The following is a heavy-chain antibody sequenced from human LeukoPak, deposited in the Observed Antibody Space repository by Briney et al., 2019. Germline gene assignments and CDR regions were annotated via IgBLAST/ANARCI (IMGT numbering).Heavy chain of an antibody. V-gene: IGHV1-2*02. CDR3: ARANMVRGVGSFFDRNWFDP. Sequence: VASVKVSCKASGYTLTGYYMHWVRQAPGQGPEWMGVISPSGGSTTYAQKFQGRVTLTRDTSISTAYMELSRLRSDDTAVYYCARANMVRGVGSFFDRNWFDPWGQGTLVTVSS. J-gene: IGHJ5*02. CDR1: GYTLTGYY. D-gene: IGHD3-10*01. CDR2: ISPSGGST.